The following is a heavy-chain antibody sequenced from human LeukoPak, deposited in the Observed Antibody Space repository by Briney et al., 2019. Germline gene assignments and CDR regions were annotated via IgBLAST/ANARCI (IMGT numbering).Heavy chain of an antibody. V-gene: IGHV3-7*01. CDR3: ARDNLYRYSSSSIYYYYGMDV. Sequence: GGSLRLSCAASGFTFSSYTMSWVRQAPGKGLEWVANIKLDGSEKNYVDSVKGRFTISRDNAKNSLYLQMNSLRAEDTAVYYCARDNLYRYSSSSIYYYYGMDVWGQGTTVTVSS. CDR2: IKLDGSEK. J-gene: IGHJ6*02. CDR1: GFTFSSYT. D-gene: IGHD6-6*01.